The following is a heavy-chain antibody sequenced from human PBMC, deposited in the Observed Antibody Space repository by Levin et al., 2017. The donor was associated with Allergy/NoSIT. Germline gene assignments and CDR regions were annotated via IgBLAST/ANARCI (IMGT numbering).Heavy chain of an antibody. CDR3: ATVVAAGGSLDY. D-gene: IGHD2-15*01. CDR2: IGDSGDST. Sequence: GGSLRLSCAASGFTFNNNALTWVRQAPGKGLEWVSAIGDSGDSTYYADSVKGRFTISRDNSKNTLYLQMNSLRAEDTAVYYCATVVAAGGSLDYWGQGTLVTVSS. V-gene: IGHV3-23*01. CDR1: GFTFNNNA. J-gene: IGHJ4*02.